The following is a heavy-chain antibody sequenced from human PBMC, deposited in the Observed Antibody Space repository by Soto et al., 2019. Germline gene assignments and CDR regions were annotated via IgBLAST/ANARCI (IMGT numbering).Heavy chain of an antibody. Sequence: PGGSLRLSCAASGFTFSSYGMHWVRQAPGKGLEWVAAISYDGYNKYYADSVKGRFTISRDNSKKTLALQMNSLRVEDTAVYYCAKDPDIVGVAAAMHTTYFDYWGQGTLVTVSS. D-gene: IGHD2-2*01. V-gene: IGHV3-30*18. CDR3: AKDPDIVGVAAAMHTTYFDY. CDR1: GFTFSSYG. J-gene: IGHJ4*02. CDR2: ISYDGYNK.